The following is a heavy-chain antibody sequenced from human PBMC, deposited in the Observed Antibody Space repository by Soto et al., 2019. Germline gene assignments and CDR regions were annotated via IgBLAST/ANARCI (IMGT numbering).Heavy chain of an antibody. CDR1: GFTFSSYA. J-gene: IGHJ6*02. D-gene: IGHD6-19*01. Sequence: GGSLRLSCAASGFTFSSYAMSWVRQAPGKGLEWVSGISGSGGNTYYADSVKGRFTISRDNSKNTLYLQMNSLRAEDTAVYYCAKRAVAGTFDYYYHGMDVWGQGTTVTVSS. V-gene: IGHV3-23*01. CDR3: AKRAVAGTFDYYYHGMDV. CDR2: ISGSGGNT.